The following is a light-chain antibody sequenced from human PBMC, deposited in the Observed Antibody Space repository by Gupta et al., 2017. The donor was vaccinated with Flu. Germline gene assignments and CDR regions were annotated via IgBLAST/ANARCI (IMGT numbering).Light chain of an antibody. CDR1: SSMASHF. CDR3: HQYKKSPCT. J-gene: IGKJ2*02. CDR2: RTS. Sequence: TQSPAPVASVTRASGALSSMASHFFVWYQQQHEQAHRLLICRTSKRASSIADRFSGGVSGTGFALAIDRPETEECGWYYCHQYKKSPCTFGQGTKLEIK. V-gene: IGKV3-20*01.